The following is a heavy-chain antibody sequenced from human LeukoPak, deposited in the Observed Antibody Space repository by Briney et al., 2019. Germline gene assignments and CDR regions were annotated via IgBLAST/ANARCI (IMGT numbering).Heavy chain of an antibody. CDR3: ARDGRLGYGCSPEFDY. CDR2: INSDGSST. Sequence: GGSLRLSCAASGFTFSSYWMHWVRQAPGKGLVWVSRINSDGSSTSYADSVKGRFTISRDNAKNTLYLQMNSLRAEDTAVYYCARDGRLGYGCSPEFDYGGQGTLVTVSS. J-gene: IGHJ4*02. D-gene: IGHD6-13*01. V-gene: IGHV3-74*01. CDR1: GFTFSSYW.